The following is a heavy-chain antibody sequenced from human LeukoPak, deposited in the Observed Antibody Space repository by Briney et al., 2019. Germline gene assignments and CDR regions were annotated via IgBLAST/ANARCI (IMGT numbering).Heavy chain of an antibody. CDR3: ANDGTIFGDTYLDS. V-gene: IGHV3-30*02. CDR2: IPYDGRNQ. D-gene: IGHD3-3*01. J-gene: IGHJ4*02. Sequence: GGSLRLSCAASGFTFSSYGMHWVCQAPGKGLEWVAFIPYDGRNQYFADSVKGRFTISRDISKNTLHLQMNSLRTEDTAVYYCANDGTIFGDTYLDSWGQGTLVTVSS. CDR1: GFTFSSYG.